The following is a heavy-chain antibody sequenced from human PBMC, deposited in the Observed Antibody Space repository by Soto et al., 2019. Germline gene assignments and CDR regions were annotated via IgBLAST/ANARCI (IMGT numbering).Heavy chain of an antibody. CDR3: ARVSGYYYGMDV. CDR1: GFTFSSYG. J-gene: IGHJ6*02. Sequence: QVQLVESGGGVVQPGRSLRLSCAASGFTFSSYGMHWVRQAPGKGLEWVAVIWYDGSNKYYADSVKGRFTISRDNSKNTLHLQMNSLRAEDTAVYYCARVSGYYYGMDVWGQGTTVTVSS. V-gene: IGHV3-33*01. CDR2: IWYDGSNK.